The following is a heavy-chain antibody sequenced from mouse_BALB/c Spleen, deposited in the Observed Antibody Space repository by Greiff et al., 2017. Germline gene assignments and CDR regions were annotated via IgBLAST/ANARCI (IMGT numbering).Heavy chain of an antibody. Sequence: QVQLQQPGAELVKPGASVKLSCKASGYTFTSYWMHWVKQRPGQGLEWIGEIDPSDSYTNYNQKFKGKATLTVDKSSSTAYMQLSSLTSEDSAVYYCARNGYGKYGWYGDVGGAGTTVTVSS. CDR1: GYTFTSYW. J-gene: IGHJ1*01. D-gene: IGHD2-10*02. V-gene: IGHV1-69*02. CDR3: ARNGYGKYGWYGDV. CDR2: IDPSDSYT.